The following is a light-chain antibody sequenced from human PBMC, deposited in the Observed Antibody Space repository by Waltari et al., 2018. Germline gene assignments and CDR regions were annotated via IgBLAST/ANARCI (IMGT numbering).Light chain of an antibody. CDR2: DSS. V-gene: IGKV1-33*01. CDR3: QQYNNIPQT. Sequence: DIQMTQSPSSLSASVGDRVTITCQASHDIINYLNWYQQKPGKAPKLLIYDSSNLETGVPSRFSGSGSGTDFTFTISSLQPEDSATYYCQQYNNIPQTFGPGTRVEIK. J-gene: IGKJ3*01. CDR1: HDIINY.